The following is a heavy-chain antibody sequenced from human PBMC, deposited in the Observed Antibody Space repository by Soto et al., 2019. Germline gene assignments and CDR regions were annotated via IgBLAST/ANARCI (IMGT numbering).Heavy chain of an antibody. Sequence: SETLSLTCSVSGGSISTDGYYWSWIRQLPGKGLEWIGYIYHSGTTYHNPSLKSRLSMSVDTSKNQFSLKLSSVTAADTAVYYCARDAGGPADYWGQGTLVTVSS. D-gene: IGHD2-15*01. V-gene: IGHV4-31*03. CDR3: ARDAGGPADY. J-gene: IGHJ4*02. CDR2: IYHSGTT. CDR1: GGSISTDGYY.